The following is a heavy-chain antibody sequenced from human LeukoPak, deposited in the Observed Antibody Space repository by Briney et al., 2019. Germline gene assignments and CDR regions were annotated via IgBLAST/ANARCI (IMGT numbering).Heavy chain of an antibody. J-gene: IGHJ6*02. Sequence: GRSLRLSCAASGFTFDDYAMHWVRQAPGKGLEWVSGISRNSGSIGYADSVKGRFTISRDNTKNSLYLQMNSLRAEDTALYYCAKGVGYSSSWYHYYYGMDVWGQGTTVTVSS. CDR1: GFTFDDYA. CDR2: ISRNSGSI. V-gene: IGHV3-9*01. D-gene: IGHD6-13*01. CDR3: AKGVGYSSSWYHYYYGMDV.